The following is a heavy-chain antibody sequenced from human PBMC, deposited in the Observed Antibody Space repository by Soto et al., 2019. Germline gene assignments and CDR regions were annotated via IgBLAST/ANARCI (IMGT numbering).Heavy chain of an antibody. CDR3: ARERNGGVDY. CDR2: IYYSGDT. D-gene: IGHD2-8*01. CDR1: SGSISSGGYS. J-gene: IGHJ4*02. V-gene: IGHV4-30-4*01. Sequence: QVQLQESGPGLVKPSQTLSLRCTVSSGSISSGGYSWSWIRQPPGKGLEWIGSIYYSGDTYYDPSIKSRVIISVDTSKNQFSLKLSSVTAADTAVYYCARERNGGVDYWGQGSLVTVSS.